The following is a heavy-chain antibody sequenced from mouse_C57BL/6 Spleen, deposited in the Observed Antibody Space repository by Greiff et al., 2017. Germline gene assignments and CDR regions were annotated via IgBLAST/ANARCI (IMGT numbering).Heavy chain of an antibody. CDR3: TRRNSNYVAY. CDR2: ISSGGDYI. CDR1: GFTFSSYA. V-gene: IGHV5S21*01. D-gene: IGHD2-5*01. J-gene: IGHJ3*01. Sequence: EVQGVESGEGLVKPGGSLKLSCAASGFTFSSYAMSWVRQTPEKRLEWVAYISSGGDYIYYADTVKGRFTISRDNARNTLYLQMSSLKSEDTAMYYCTRRNSNYVAYWGQGTLVTVSA.